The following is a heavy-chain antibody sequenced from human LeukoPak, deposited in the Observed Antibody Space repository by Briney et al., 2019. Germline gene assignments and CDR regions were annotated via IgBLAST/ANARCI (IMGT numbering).Heavy chain of an antibody. D-gene: IGHD3-3*01. Sequence: PGGSLRLSCAASGFTFNSYSMNWFRQAPGKGLEWVSSISSSSRFIYYADSAKGRFTISRDNAMNSLYLQMNSLRAEDTALYYCARDQAPYYDFWSGSDVWGKGTTVTVSS. V-gene: IGHV3-21*04. J-gene: IGHJ6*04. CDR2: ISSSSRFI. CDR1: GFTFNSYS. CDR3: ARDQAPYYDFWSGSDV.